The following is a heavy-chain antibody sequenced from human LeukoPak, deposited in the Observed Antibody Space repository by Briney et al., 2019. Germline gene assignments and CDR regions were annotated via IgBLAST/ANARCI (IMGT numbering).Heavy chain of an antibody. V-gene: IGHV1-18*01. D-gene: IGHD2-2*01. CDR3: ARDPVEYCSSTSCYLGGVY. CDR1: GYTFTTYG. Sequence: GASVKVSCKASGYTFTTYGVNWVRQAPGQGLEWMGWISAYNGNTNYAQKFQGRVTMTTDTSTSTVYMELRSLKSDDTAVYYCARDPVEYCSSTSCYLGGVYWGQGTLVTVSS. J-gene: IGHJ4*02. CDR2: ISAYNGNT.